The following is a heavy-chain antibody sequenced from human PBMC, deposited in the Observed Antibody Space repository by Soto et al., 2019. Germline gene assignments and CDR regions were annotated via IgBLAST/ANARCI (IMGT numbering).Heavy chain of an antibody. CDR3: AKASSAWYDSKSYYFDD. D-gene: IGHD6-19*01. Sequence: EVQLLDSGGGLVQPGGSLRLSCSASGFSFIDYAMNWVRQAPGKGLEWVSEISATGGSTFYADFVKGRFTSSRDNSKNTLYQHLTSLRDEDTARYYCAKASSAWYDSKSYYFDDWGPGTLVTVSS. V-gene: IGHV3-23*01. CDR1: GFSFIDYA. J-gene: IGHJ4*02. CDR2: ISATGGST.